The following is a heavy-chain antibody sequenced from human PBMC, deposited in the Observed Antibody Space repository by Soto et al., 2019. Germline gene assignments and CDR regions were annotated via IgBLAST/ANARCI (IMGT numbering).Heavy chain of an antibody. V-gene: IGHV3-23*01. D-gene: IGHD1-26*01. Sequence: TGGSLRLSCAASGFTFSSYAMSWVRQAPGKGLEWVSAISGSGGSTYYADSVKGRFTISRDNSKNTLCLQMNSLRAEDTAVYYCAKEGWELGPTYYYYGMDVWGQGTTVTVSS. CDR2: ISGSGGST. J-gene: IGHJ6*02. CDR1: GFTFSSYA. CDR3: AKEGWELGPTYYYYGMDV.